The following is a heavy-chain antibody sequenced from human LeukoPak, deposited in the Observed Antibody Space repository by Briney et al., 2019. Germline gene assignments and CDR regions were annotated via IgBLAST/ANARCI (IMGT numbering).Heavy chain of an antibody. D-gene: IGHD2-2*01. CDR3: ARALDSSSSRYQAFEE. V-gene: IGHV3-7*01. CDR1: GFTFSNYW. J-gene: IGHJ4*02. CDR2: IKQDESEK. Sequence: GGSLRLSCSASGFTFSNYWMSWVRQAPGKGLERVANIKQDESEKYYVDSVKGRFTISRDNAKSSLYLQMNSLRAEDTAVYYCARALDSSSSRYQAFEEWGQGTLVTVSS.